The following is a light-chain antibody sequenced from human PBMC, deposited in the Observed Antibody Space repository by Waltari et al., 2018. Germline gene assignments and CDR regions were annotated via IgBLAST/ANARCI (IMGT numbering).Light chain of an antibody. V-gene: IGLV1-40*01. Sequence: QSVLTQPPSVSGAPGQRVTISCTGSSSNIGAGYDVHWYQQLPGTAPKLLIYGNSNRPSGVPDRVSGSKSGTSASLAITGLQAEDEADYYCQSYDSSLSGYNVFGSGTKVTVL. J-gene: IGLJ6*01. CDR1: SSNIGAGYD. CDR3: QSYDSSLSGYNV. CDR2: GNS.